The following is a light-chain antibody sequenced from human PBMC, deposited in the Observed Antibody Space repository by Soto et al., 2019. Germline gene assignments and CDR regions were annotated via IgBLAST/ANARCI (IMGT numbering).Light chain of an antibody. Sequence: SYELTQPPSVSVAPGQTARITCGGTNIGSKSVHWYQQKPGQAPVLVVYDDSDRPSGIPERFSGSNSGNTATLTISRVEAGDEADYYCQVWDSSSDSNYVFGTGTKLTVL. CDR2: DDS. CDR1: NIGSKS. CDR3: QVWDSSSDSNYV. J-gene: IGLJ1*01. V-gene: IGLV3-21*02.